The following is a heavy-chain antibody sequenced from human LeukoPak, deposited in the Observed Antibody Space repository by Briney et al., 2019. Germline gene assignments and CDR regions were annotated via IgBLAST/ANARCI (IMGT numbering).Heavy chain of an antibody. Sequence: PGGSLRLSCAASGFTFSNAWMSWVRQAPGKGLEWVGRIKSKTDGGTTDYAAPVKGRFTISRDDSKNTLYLQMNSLKTEDTAVYYCPVAASRGSFDYWGQGTLVTVSS. CDR2: IKSKTDGGTT. CDR1: GFTFSNAW. J-gene: IGHJ4*02. CDR3: PVAASRGSFDY. D-gene: IGHD6-19*01. V-gene: IGHV3-15*01.